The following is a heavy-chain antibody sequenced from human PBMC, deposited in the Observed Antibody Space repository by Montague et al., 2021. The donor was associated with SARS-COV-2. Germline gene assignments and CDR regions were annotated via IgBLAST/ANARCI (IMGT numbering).Heavy chain of an antibody. CDR3: AREGDRSGSLYIDY. CDR2: ISHDESNN. CDR1: RLPFNGYA. V-gene: IGHV3-30*04. D-gene: IGHD1-26*01. Sequence: SLRLSCAASRLPFNGYAMHWVRQAPGKGLEWLTFISHDESNNRYADSVKGRFTISRDNSKNTLYLQMDSLRPEDTAVYYCAREGDRSGSLYIDYWGQGTLVTVSS. J-gene: IGHJ4*01.